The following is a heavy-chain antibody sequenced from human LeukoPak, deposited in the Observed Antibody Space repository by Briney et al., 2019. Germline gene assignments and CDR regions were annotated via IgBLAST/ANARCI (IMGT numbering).Heavy chain of an antibody. V-gene: IGHV1-3*02. Sequence: ASVKVSCKASGYTFTSYAMHWVRQAPGQRLEWMGWSNAGNGNTKYSQEFQGRVTITRDTSASTAYMELSSLRSEDMAVYYCARVPGVGYCSSTSCYPSGMDVWGQGTTVTVSS. J-gene: IGHJ6*02. CDR1: GYTFTSYA. CDR2: SNAGNGNT. D-gene: IGHD2-2*01. CDR3: ARVPGVGYCSSTSCYPSGMDV.